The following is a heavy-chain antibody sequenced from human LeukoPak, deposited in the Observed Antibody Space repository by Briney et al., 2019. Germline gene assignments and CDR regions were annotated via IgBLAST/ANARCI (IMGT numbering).Heavy chain of an antibody. Sequence: QAGGSLRLSCAASGFTFSSYAMSWVRQAPGKGLEWVSAISGSGGSTYYADSVKGRFTISRDNAKNSLYLQMNSLRAEDTAVYYCARGTIAARLYWYFGLWGRGTLVTVSS. V-gene: IGHV3-23*01. CDR2: ISGSGGST. CDR1: GFTFSSYA. D-gene: IGHD6-6*01. J-gene: IGHJ2*01. CDR3: ARGTIAARLYWYFGL.